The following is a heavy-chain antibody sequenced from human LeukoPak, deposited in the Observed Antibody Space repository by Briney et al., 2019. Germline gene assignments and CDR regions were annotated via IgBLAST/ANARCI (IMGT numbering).Heavy chain of an antibody. J-gene: IGHJ6*03. Sequence: SETLSLTRSVSNGSFSTYYWGWIRQPPGKRLEWIGYIFSSESSNTNYNPSLNGRVTISVDTSKNQFSLTLNSVTAADTAVYYCARAGDGYYYYYYMDVWGKGTTVTVSS. CDR2: IFSSESSNT. CDR3: ARAGDGYYYYYYMDV. CDR1: NGSFSTYY. V-gene: IGHV4-59*08. D-gene: IGHD5-24*01.